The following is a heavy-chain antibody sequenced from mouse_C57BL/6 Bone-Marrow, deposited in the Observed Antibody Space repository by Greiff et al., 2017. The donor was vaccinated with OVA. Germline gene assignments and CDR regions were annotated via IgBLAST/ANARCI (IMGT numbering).Heavy chain of an antibody. V-gene: IGHV1-69*01. J-gene: IGHJ2*01. D-gene: IGHD2-12*01. CDR2: IDPSDSYT. CDR1: GYTFTSYW. CDR3: ARKGDYYSFDY. Sequence: QVQLQQPGAELVMPGASVKLSCKASGYTFTSYWMHWVKQRPGQGLEWIGEIDPSDSYTNYKQKFKVKSKCTVDTSSSTAYMQLSSLTSEDSAVYYCARKGDYYSFDYWGQGTTLTVSS.